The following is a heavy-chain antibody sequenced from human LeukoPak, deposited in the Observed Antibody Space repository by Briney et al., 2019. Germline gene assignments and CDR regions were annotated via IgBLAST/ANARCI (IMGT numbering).Heavy chain of an antibody. CDR2: IKQDGSDE. V-gene: IGHV3-7*03. CDR1: GFHFTTYW. J-gene: IGHJ3*02. Sequence: GGSLRLSCAVSGFHFTTYWMTWVRQAPGKGLEWVANIKQDGSDENYVDSVKGRFTISRDNTKKFLYLQMNSLRAEDTAVYYCARDLPDVLTGYSDNAFDIWGQGTMVTVSS. D-gene: IGHD3-9*01. CDR3: ARDLPDVLTGYSDNAFDI.